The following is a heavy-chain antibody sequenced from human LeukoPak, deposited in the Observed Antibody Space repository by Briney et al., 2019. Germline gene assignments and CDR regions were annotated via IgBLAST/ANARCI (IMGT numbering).Heavy chain of an antibody. V-gene: IGHV3-15*01. CDR1: GFTFNKAR. CDR3: TTAQFFNSSGSLAY. CDR2: FTSKTVGGTT. J-gene: IGHJ4*02. Sequence: PGGSLRLSCAASGFTFNKARMNWVRQGPGQGLEWVGRFTSKTVGGTTDYAAPVRGRFTISRDDSKDTLYLQMNSLKTEDTAVYYCTTAQFFNSSGSLAYWGQGTLVTVSS. D-gene: IGHD3-22*01.